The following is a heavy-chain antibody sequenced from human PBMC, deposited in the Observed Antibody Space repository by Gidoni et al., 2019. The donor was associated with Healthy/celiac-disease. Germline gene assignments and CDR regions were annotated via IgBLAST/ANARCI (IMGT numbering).Heavy chain of an antibody. J-gene: IGHJ4*02. CDR2: FVVGSGNT. CDR3: AADPTGSAYDY. V-gene: IGHV1-58*01. D-gene: IGHD1-1*01. Sequence: QMQLVQSWPEVSKPGTSLKVSCNASAFIFTHSAVQWVRQARGHRLEWRGWFVVGSGNTNYAKKFQERVTITRDMSTSTAYMELSSLRSEDTAVYYCAADPTGSAYDYWGQGTLVTVSS. CDR1: AFIFTHSA.